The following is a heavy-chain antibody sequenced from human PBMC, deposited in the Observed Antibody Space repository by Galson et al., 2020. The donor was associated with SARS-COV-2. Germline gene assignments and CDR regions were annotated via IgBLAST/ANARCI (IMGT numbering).Heavy chain of an antibody. CDR3: ARGRWELPF. CDR1: GVSINGYF. J-gene: IGHJ4*02. V-gene: IGHV4-59*01. D-gene: IGHD1-26*01. CDR2: IDSSGST. Sequence: SETLSLTCTVSGVSINGYFWTWLRQPPGEALEWIGYIDSSGSTNYNPSLKSRVTISVDTSKKQFSLKLNSVTAADTAVYYCARGRWELPFWGQGTLVTVSS.